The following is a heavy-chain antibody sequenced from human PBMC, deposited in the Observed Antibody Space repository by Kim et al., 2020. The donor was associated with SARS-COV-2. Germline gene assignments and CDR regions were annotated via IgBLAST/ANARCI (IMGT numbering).Heavy chain of an antibody. D-gene: IGHD4-17*01. Sequence: YYNPSLKSRVTISVDTSKNQFSLKLSSVTAADTAVYYCARMTTVTTSFDYWGQGTLVTVSS. J-gene: IGHJ4*02. V-gene: IGHV4-39*01. CDR3: ARMTTVTTSFDY.